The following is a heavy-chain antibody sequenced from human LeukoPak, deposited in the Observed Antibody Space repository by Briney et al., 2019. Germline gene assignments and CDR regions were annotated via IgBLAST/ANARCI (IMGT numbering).Heavy chain of an antibody. J-gene: IGHJ4*01. D-gene: IGHD3-3*02. V-gene: IGHV3-23*01. Sequence: PGGSLRLSCAASGFTFSTYALNWVRQAPGKGLEWVSAISDSGGGIYYADSVKGRFTMSRDNSKNTLFLQMNSLRAEDTAVYYCARIGSAAFIDYWGHGTLVTVSS. CDR3: ARIGSAAFIDY. CDR1: GFTFSTYA. CDR2: ISDSGGGI.